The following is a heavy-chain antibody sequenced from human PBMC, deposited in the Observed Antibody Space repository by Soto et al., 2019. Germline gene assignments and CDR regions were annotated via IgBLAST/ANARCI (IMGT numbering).Heavy chain of an antibody. J-gene: IGHJ3*02. Sequence: EVQLVESGGGLVQPGGSLRLSCAASGFTFSNHWLHWVRQAPGQGLEGVSRINEDGGFTNYADFVRGRFTMSRDNAKNMVYLPMDSLRAEDTAVYYCARPRSKSSSGFDIWGQGTMVTVSS. CDR1: GFTFSNHW. D-gene: IGHD6-6*01. CDR3: ARPRSKSSSGFDI. CDR2: INEDGGFT. V-gene: IGHV3-74*01.